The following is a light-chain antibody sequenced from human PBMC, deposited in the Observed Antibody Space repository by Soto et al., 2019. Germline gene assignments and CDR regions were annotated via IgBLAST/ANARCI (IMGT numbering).Light chain of an antibody. Sequence: DIQMTQSPSAMSASVGDRVTITCRASQGIRNYLAWFQQQPGKVPKRLIYDVSGLQSGVPSRFSGSGSGTEFTLTISSLQPEDFATYYCLQHNNYPRTFGQGTKVDI. CDR3: LQHNNYPRT. CDR2: DVS. V-gene: IGKV1-17*03. J-gene: IGKJ1*01. CDR1: QGIRNY.